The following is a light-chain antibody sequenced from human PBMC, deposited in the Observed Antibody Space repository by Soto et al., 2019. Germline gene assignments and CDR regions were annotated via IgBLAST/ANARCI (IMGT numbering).Light chain of an antibody. CDR3: QQRYSTLRWT. J-gene: IGKJ1*01. Sequence: DIQMTQSPSSLSASVGDRVTITCRASQSISTYLNWYQQKPGKAPKLLIYAASSLQTGVPSRFSGSGSGTDFTLTITSLQPEDFATYSCQQRYSTLRWTFGQGTKVEIK. CDR2: AAS. CDR1: QSISTY. V-gene: IGKV1-39*01.